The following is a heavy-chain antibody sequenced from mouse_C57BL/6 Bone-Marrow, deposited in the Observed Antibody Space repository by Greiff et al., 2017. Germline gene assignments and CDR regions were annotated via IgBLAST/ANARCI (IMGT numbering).Heavy chain of an antibody. D-gene: IGHD1-1*01. CDR1: GYTFTSYG. CDR3: AREGLWGDWYFDV. Sequence: VKLMESGAELARPGASVKLSCKASGYTFTSYGISWVKQRTGQGLEWIGEIYPRSGNTYYNEKFKGKATLTADKSSSTAYMELRSLTSEDSAVYFCAREGLWGDWYFDVWGTETTVTVSS. J-gene: IGHJ1*03. V-gene: IGHV1-81*01. CDR2: IYPRSGNT.